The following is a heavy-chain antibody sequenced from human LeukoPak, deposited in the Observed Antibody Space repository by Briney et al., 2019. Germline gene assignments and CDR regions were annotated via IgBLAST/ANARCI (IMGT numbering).Heavy chain of an antibody. J-gene: IGHJ3*02. V-gene: IGHV4-38-2*02. D-gene: IGHD2-15*01. CDR2: IYHSGST. CDR3: ARDEGYCSGGSCYRSAFDI. CDR1: GYSISSGYY. Sequence: PSETLSLTCAVSGYSISSGYYWGWIRQPPGKGLEWIGSIYHSGSTYYNPSLKSRVTISVVTSKNQFSLKLSSVTAADTAVYYCARDEGYCSGGSCYRSAFDIWGQGTMVTVSS.